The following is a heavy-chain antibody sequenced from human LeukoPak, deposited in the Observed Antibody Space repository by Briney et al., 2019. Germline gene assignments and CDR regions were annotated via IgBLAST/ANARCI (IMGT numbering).Heavy chain of an antibody. V-gene: IGHV1-2*02. CDR1: GYTLTGYY. J-gene: IGHJ4*02. Sequence: ASVKVSCKAFGYTLTGYYIHWVRHAPGQGLEWMGWINPNSGDTNYAQKFQGRVTMTRDTSISTTYMELRRLTSDDTAVYYCARDLAVATLWGQGTLVTVSS. D-gene: IGHD6-19*01. CDR3: ARDLAVATL. CDR2: INPNSGDT.